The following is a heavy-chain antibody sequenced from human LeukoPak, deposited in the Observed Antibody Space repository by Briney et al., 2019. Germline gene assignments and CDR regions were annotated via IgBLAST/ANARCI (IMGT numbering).Heavy chain of an antibody. V-gene: IGHV3-72*01. J-gene: IGHJ4*02. CDR1: GFTFSDRY. D-gene: IGHD1-26*01. CDR3: ASSPAGRYTFEY. CDR2: SRNKANSYTT. Sequence: RGSLRLSCAASGFTFSDRYTDWVRQAPGKGLEWVGRSRNKANSYTTEYAASVKGRFTVSRDDSNNSLYLQMNSLKTEDTAVYYCASSPAGRYTFEYWGQGTLVSVSS.